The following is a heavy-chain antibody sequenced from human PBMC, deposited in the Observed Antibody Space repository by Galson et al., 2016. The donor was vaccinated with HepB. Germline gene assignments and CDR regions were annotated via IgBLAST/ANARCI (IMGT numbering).Heavy chain of an antibody. V-gene: IGHV6-1*01. CDR2: TYYRSTWFN. CDR1: GDSVTSDNTC. CDR3: TRGYMQNGMNV. Sequence: CAISGDSVTSDNTCWNWIRQSPSRGLEWLGRTYYRSTWFNDYADSVKSRITVTSDTSKNQFSLQLDSVTPDDTATYLCTRGYMQNGMNVWGQGTTVTV. J-gene: IGHJ6*02. D-gene: IGHD5-24*01.